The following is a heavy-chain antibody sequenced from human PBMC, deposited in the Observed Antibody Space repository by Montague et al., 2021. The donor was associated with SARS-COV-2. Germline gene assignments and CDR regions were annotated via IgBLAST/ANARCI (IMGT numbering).Heavy chain of an antibody. CDR1: KFTFSSYA. D-gene: IGHD3-10*01. J-gene: IGHJ6*02. CDR3: AREKIWFGEFPWPYGMDV. Sequence: SLRLSCAASKFTFSSYAMHWVRQAPGKGLEWVAVISYDGSNKYYVDSVKGRFTISRDNSKNTLYLQMNSLRAEDTAVYYCAREKIWFGEFPWPYGMDVWGQGTTVTVSS. V-gene: IGHV3-30*04. CDR2: ISYDGSNK.